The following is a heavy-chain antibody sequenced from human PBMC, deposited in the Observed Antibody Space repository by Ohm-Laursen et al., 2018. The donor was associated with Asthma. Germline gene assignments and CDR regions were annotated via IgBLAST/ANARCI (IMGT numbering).Heavy chain of an antibody. D-gene: IGHD6-13*01. Sequence: GSLRLSCTASGSTFSGSWMIWVRQAPGKGLQWLAFIKPDGSQTYYADSMEGRFSISRDNSKNSLYLQMSSLRAEDTAVYYCAKVPRGLSPYSSSWNFDYWGQGTLVTISS. CDR2: IKPDGSQT. V-gene: IGHV3-7*03. CDR1: GSTFSGSW. J-gene: IGHJ4*02. CDR3: AKVPRGLSPYSSSWNFDY.